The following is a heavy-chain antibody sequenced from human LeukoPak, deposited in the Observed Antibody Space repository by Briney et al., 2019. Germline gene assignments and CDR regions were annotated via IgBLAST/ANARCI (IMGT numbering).Heavy chain of an antibody. CDR2: ISSSSSYI. D-gene: IGHD6-19*01. Sequence: KPGGSLRLSCAASGFTFSSYSMNWVRQAPGKGLEWVSSISSSSSYIYYADSVKGRFTISRDNAKNSLYLQMNSLRAEDTAVYYCASLSSGWLGEYFGYWGQGTLVTVSS. J-gene: IGHJ4*02. CDR1: GFTFSSYS. V-gene: IGHV3-21*01. CDR3: ASLSSGWLGEYFGY.